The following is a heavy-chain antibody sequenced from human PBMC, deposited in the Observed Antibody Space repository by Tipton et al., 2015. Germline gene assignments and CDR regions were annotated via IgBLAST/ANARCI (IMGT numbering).Heavy chain of an antibody. J-gene: IGHJ4*02. CDR3: ATSVVAAPFDS. CDR1: GGSISRYY. CDR2: IYYSGST. V-gene: IGHV4-59*08. D-gene: IGHD2-15*01. Sequence: GLVKPSETLSLTCTVSGGSISRYYWSWIRQPPGKGLEWIAYIYYSGSTNYNPSLKSRVTISVDTSKNQVSLKPSSVTAADTAVYYCATSVVAAPFDSWGQGTLVTVSS.